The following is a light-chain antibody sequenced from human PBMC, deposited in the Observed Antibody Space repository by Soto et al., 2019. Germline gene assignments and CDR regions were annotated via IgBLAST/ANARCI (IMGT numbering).Light chain of an antibody. Sequence: DMQMTQAPSTLSVSLVDIVTITCRARRTISSWLAWYQQKPGKAPRLLINEASSWESGVPARFSGSGSGTDFPLTISSLEPEDFAAYYCQHYGSYSPPFGQGTKVDIK. CDR1: RTISSW. CDR2: EAS. V-gene: IGKV1-5*01. J-gene: IGKJ1*01. CDR3: QHYGSYSPP.